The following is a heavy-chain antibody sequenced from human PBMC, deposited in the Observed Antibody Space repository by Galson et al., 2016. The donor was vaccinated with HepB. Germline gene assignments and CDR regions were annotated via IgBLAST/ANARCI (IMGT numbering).Heavy chain of an antibody. V-gene: IGHV2-5*02. CDR1: GFSLSTSGVG. CDR3: ARRIIASQHIPFDY. D-gene: IGHD3-16*02. Sequence: PALVKPTQTLTLTCTFSGFSLSTSGVGVGWIRQPPGKALEWLAVIYWDDDKRYSPPLKTRLTITKDTSKSQVVLTMTNMDPVDTATYFCARRIIASQHIPFDYWGQGTLVTVSS. J-gene: IGHJ4*02. CDR2: IYWDDDK.